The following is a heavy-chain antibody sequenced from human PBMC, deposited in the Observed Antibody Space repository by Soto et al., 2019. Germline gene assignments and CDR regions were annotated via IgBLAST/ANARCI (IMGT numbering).Heavy chain of an antibody. Sequence: PSETLSLTCAVYGGSLSGNYWSWIRQPPGRGLQWIGEINHSGGTNYNPSLKSRVTISVDTSKNQFSLNLTSVTAADTAVYYCARLHGYCISRSCHGHYAMDVSGQGTTVTVSS. J-gene: IGHJ6*02. CDR1: GGSLSGNY. D-gene: IGHD2-2*01. CDR3: ARLHGYCISRSCHGHYAMDV. V-gene: IGHV4-34*01. CDR2: INHSGGT.